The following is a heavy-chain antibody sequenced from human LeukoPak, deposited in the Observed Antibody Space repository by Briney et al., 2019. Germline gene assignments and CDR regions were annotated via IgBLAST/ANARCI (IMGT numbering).Heavy chain of an antibody. Sequence: GGSLRLSCAASGSTFSSYWLHWVRQAPGKGLVWVSRINSDGRSTSYADSVKGRFTISRDNAKNTLYLQMNSLRAGDTAVYYCARIGCSGGSCYSDYWGQGTLVTVSS. J-gene: IGHJ4*02. CDR2: INSDGRST. CDR1: GSTFSSYW. V-gene: IGHV3-74*01. D-gene: IGHD2-15*01. CDR3: ARIGCSGGSCYSDY.